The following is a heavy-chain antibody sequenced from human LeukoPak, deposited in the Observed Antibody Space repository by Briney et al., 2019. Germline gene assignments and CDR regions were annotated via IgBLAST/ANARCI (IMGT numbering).Heavy chain of an antibody. Sequence: ASVKVSCKASGYTFTGYYMHWVRQAPGQGLGWMGWVNPTSGGTNYAQKFQGRVTMTTDTSTSTAYMELRSLRSDDTAVYYCARDQDYGDPDSDYWGQGTLVTVSS. CDR1: GYTFTGYY. V-gene: IGHV1-2*02. D-gene: IGHD4-17*01. CDR2: VNPTSGGT. CDR3: ARDQDYGDPDSDY. J-gene: IGHJ4*02.